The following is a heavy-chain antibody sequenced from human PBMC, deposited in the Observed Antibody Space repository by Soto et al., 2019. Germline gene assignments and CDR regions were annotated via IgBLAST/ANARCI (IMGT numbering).Heavy chain of an antibody. CDR1: DFIFSDYY. J-gene: IGHJ2*01. D-gene: IGHD1-20*01. CDR3: VRNNGLNRYFDL. CDR2: TRNKDNSYTT. Sequence: GGSLRLSCATTDFIFSDYYMDWVRQAPGRGLEWVGRTRNKDNSYTTEYAASVKGRFTISRGDSKNSLYLQMNSLTTEDTAIYYCVRNNGLNRYFDLWGRGTLVTVSS. V-gene: IGHV3-72*01.